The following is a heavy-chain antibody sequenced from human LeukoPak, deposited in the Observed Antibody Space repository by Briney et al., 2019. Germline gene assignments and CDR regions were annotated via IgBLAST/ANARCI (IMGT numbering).Heavy chain of an antibody. CDR1: GFNFTNGW. D-gene: IGHD3-9*01. J-gene: IGHJ4*02. V-gene: IGHV3-15*01. Sequence: VGSLRLSCAASGFNFTNGWMTWGRQAAGKGLEWLGHIKSKTDGGTTDYAAPVNGRFTISRDDSKNTLFLQMNSLKTEDTAVYYCTTVGDILTGWIDYWGQGTLVTVSS. CDR3: TTVGDILTGWIDY. CDR2: IKSKTDGGTT.